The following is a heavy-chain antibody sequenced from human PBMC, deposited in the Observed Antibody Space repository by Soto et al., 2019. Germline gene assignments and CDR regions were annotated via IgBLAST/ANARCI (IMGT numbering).Heavy chain of an antibody. CDR3: ARGDCTGAYCYSWPFNYGVDV. CDR2: IWYDGSNK. D-gene: IGHD2-15*01. J-gene: IGHJ6*02. V-gene: IGHV3-33*08. Sequence: QVPLVESGGGVVQPGGSLRLSCTTSGFTFNTYGMYWVRQAPGKGLEWVAIIWYDGSNKYYGDSVKGRFTISRDNSKNTLYLQMNTLRAEDRALYYCARGDCTGAYCYSWPFNYGVDVWGQGTTVTVSS. CDR1: GFTFNTYG.